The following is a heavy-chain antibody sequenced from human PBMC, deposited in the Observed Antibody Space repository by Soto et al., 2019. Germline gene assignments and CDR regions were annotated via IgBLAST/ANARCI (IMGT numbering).Heavy chain of an antibody. CDR1: GFTFSSYG. V-gene: IGHV3-30*18. CDR3: AKTTDDFWSGPNYYGMDV. D-gene: IGHD3-3*01. J-gene: IGHJ6*02. CDR2: ISYDGSNK. Sequence: PGGSLRLSCAASGFTFSSYGMHWVRQAPGKGLEWVAVISYDGSNKYYADSVKGRFTISRDNSKNTLYLQMNSLRAEDTAVYYCAKTTDDFWSGPNYYGMDVWGQGTTVTVSS.